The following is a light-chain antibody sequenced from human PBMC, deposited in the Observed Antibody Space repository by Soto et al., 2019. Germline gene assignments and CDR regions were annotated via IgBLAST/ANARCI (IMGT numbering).Light chain of an antibody. CDR3: QQYGSSPTWT. V-gene: IGKV3-20*01. J-gene: IGKJ1*01. Sequence: EIVLTQSPGTLSLSPGERATISCRASQSVSSSYLAWYQQKPGQAPRLLIYGASSRATGIPDRFSGSGSGTDLTLTISRLEPEDSAVYYCQQYGSSPTWTFGQGTKVDI. CDR1: QSVSSSY. CDR2: GAS.